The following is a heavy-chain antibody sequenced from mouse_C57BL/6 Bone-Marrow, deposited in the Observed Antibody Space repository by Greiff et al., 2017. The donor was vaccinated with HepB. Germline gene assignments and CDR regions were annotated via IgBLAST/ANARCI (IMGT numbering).Heavy chain of an antibody. V-gene: IGHV1-11*01. D-gene: IGHD1-1*01. Sequence: QVQLQQPGAELASPGASVTLSCKASGYTFTDHIMNWVKKRPGQGLEWIGRIYPVSGETNYNQKFMGKATFSVDRSSSTVYMVLNSLTSEDPAVYYCGITTVVATNAMDYWGQGTSVTVSS. CDR1: GYTFTDHI. J-gene: IGHJ4*01. CDR2: IYPVSGET. CDR3: GITTVVATNAMDY.